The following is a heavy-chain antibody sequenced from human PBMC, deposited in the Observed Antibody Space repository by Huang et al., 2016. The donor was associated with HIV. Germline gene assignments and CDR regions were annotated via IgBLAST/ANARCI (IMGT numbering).Heavy chain of an antibody. CDR2: IYSSGNT. CDR3: ARHGRVAGHYYNNMDV. CDR1: GGSISSSSYS. J-gene: IGHJ6*02. D-gene: IGHD6-19*01. Sequence: LQLQESGPGLVKSSETLSLICTVSGGSISSSSYSWGWIRQPPGKGPEWSGSIYSSGNTYYNPPLKSRVTISVDTSKNQFSLKVNSVTAADTAVYYGARHGRVAGHYYNNMDVWGRGTTVTVSS. V-gene: IGHV4-39*01.